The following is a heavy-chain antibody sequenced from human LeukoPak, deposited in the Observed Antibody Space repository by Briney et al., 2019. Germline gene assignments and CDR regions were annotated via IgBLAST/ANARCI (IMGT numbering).Heavy chain of an antibody. J-gene: IGHJ4*02. Sequence: SETLSLTCTVSGGSVSSGGYSWGWIRQPPGKGLEWIGYIYYSENTNYNPSLKSRVTISVDTSKNQFSLKLSSVTAADTAVYYCAREVAAVAGTDYWGQGTLVTVSS. V-gene: IGHV4-61*08. D-gene: IGHD6-19*01. CDR1: GGSVSSGGYS. CDR2: IYYSENT. CDR3: AREVAAVAGTDY.